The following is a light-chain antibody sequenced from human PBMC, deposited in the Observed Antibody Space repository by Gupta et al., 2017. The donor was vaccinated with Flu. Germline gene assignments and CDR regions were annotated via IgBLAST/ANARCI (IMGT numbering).Light chain of an antibody. Sequence: NCKSSQSVLYSSNNKNYLAWYQQKPGQPPNLLIYWASTRESGVPDRFSGSGSGTDFTLTISSLQAEDVAVYYCQQYYSPPWTFGQGTKVEIK. CDR3: QQYYSPPWT. CDR1: QSVLYSSNNKNY. J-gene: IGKJ1*01. V-gene: IGKV4-1*01. CDR2: WAS.